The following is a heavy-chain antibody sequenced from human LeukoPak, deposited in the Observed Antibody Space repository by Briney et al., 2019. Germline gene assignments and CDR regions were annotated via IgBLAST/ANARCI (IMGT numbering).Heavy chain of an antibody. CDR1: GYSISSGYY. J-gene: IGHJ3*02. V-gene: IGHV4-38-2*02. Sequence: SEPLSLTCVVSGYSISSGYYWGWIRQPPGKGLEWIGSVFHSGSSYNNTSLKSRVTISIDTSKNQFSLKLSAGTATDTAVYYCARDCSGGTCYAFDSWGRGTMVTVSS. CDR3: ARDCSGGTCYAFDS. CDR2: VFHSGSS. D-gene: IGHD2-15*01.